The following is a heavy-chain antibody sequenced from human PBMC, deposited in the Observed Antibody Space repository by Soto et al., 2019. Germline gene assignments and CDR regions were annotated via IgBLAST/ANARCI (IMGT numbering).Heavy chain of an antibody. V-gene: IGHV3-23*01. D-gene: IGHD3-10*01. CDR1: GVTFSGYA. CDR3: AKAREFHGSGYDH. CDR2: ITGSGGST. J-gene: IGHJ5*02. Sequence: EVQLSEAGGDLVQPVGHLRLSCAASGVTFSGYAMSWVRKAPGKGLEWVSIITGSGGSTYHKDSVKGRFTMTRHNSKSTMYLQMNSLRAEDTAVYSCAKAREFHGSGYDHWGQGTLVTVST.